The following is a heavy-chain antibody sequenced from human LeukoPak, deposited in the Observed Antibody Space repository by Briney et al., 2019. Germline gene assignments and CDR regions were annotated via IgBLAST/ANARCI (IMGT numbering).Heavy chain of an antibody. Sequence: GGSLRLSCAASGFTFSNYDMHWVRQATGKGLEWVSAIGTAGDTYYQGSVRGRFTMSRENAKNSLYLQMNSLTAGDTAVYYCARGANTHFDYWGQGILVAVSS. CDR2: IGTAGDT. D-gene: IGHD1-26*01. J-gene: IGHJ4*02. V-gene: IGHV3-13*04. CDR1: GFTFSNYD. CDR3: ARGANTHFDY.